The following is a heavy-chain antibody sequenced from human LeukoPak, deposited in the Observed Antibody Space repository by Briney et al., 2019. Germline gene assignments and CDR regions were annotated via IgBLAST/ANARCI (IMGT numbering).Heavy chain of an antibody. CDR3: AKVESSSSFDY. J-gene: IGHJ4*02. V-gene: IGHV1-3*04. CDR2: INTGNGNT. CDR1: GFTFSSYA. Sequence: GGSLRLSCAASGFTFSSYAMHWVRQAPGQGLEWMGWINTGNGNTKYSQTFQGRVTITRDTSASTAYMELSSLRFDDTAVYYCAKVESSSSFDYWGQGTLVTVSS. D-gene: IGHD6-6*01.